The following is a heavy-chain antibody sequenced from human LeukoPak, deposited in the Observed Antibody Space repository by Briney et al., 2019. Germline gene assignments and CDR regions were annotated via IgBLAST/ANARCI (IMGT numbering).Heavy chain of an antibody. D-gene: IGHD6-13*01. Sequence: GGSLRLSCAASGFTFSSYGMHWVRQAPGKGLEWVAVISYDGSNKYYADSVKGRFTISRDNSKNTLYLQTNSLRAEDTAVYYCAKDLTRIAAAGTSDYWGQGTLVTVSS. CDR2: ISYDGSNK. V-gene: IGHV3-30*18. CDR3: AKDLTRIAAAGTSDY. J-gene: IGHJ4*02. CDR1: GFTFSSYG.